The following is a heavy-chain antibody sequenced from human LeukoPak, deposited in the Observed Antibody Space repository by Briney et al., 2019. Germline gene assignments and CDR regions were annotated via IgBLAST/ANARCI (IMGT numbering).Heavy chain of an antibody. D-gene: IGHD4-17*01. CDR3: ARDVHGDYGSGWFDP. CDR1: GGTFNNSA. CDR2: IMPLFGTA. Sequence: GSSVKVSCKTSGGTFNNSAISWVRQAPGQGLEWLGGIMPLFGTAGYAQKFQGRVTITKDESTRTVYLELTSLTSDDTAVYYCARDVHGDYGSGWFDPWGQGTLVFVSS. J-gene: IGHJ5*02. V-gene: IGHV1-69*05.